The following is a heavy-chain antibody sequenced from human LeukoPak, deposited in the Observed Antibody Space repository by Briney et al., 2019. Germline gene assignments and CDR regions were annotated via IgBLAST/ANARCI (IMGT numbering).Heavy chain of an antibody. D-gene: IGHD1-1*01. CDR1: GFTSTNYG. Sequence: PGGSLRLSCATSGFTSTNYGMHWVRQAPGKGLEWVAFIRYDETKEFYADSVKGRFTVSRDNSKSTLYLQMNSLRPEDTGVYCCAKAAVATGYHYPYHMDLWGKGTKV. CDR3: AKAAVATGYHYPYHMDL. CDR2: IRYDETKE. V-gene: IGHV3-30*02. J-gene: IGHJ6*03.